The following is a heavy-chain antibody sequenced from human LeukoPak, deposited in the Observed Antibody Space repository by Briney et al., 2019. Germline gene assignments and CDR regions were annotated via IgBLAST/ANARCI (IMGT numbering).Heavy chain of an antibody. CDR2: IGRSGSA. J-gene: IGHJ3*02. CDR3: ARGESFAFAN. Sequence: GGSLRLSCAAFGFTFSTYDMQWVRQAPGKGLEWVSGIGRSGSAYYTDSVKGRFTISRDNSKDTLYLQMNSLRAEDTAVYYCARGESFAFANWGQGTMVTVSS. CDR1: GFTFSTYD. D-gene: IGHD2-21*01. V-gene: IGHV3-23*01.